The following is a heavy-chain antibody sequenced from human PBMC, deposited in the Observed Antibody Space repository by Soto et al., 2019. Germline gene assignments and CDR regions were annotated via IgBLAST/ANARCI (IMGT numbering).Heavy chain of an antibody. CDR3: ARVPSGYSGSHWFDP. J-gene: IGHJ5*02. CDR2: IYHSGST. Sequence: SETLSLTCAVSGYSISSGYYWGWIRQPPGKGLEWIGSIYHSGSTYYNPSLKSRVTISVDTSKNQFSLKLSSVTAADTAVYYCARVPSGYSGSHWFDPWGQGTLVTVSS. V-gene: IGHV4-38-2*01. CDR1: GYSISSGYY. D-gene: IGHD1-26*01.